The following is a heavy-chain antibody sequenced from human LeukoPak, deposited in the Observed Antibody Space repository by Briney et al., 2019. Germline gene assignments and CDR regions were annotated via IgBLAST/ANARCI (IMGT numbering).Heavy chain of an antibody. Sequence: GGSLRLSCAASGFTFSNHWMHWVRQVPGKGPVWVSRSDGGGSSTSFADSVRGRFSISRDNAKSTLYLQMNSLRAEDTAVYYCAKDLYGSGSVDYWGQGTLVTVSS. V-gene: IGHV3-74*01. D-gene: IGHD3-10*01. J-gene: IGHJ4*02. CDR1: GFTFSNHW. CDR3: AKDLYGSGSVDY. CDR2: SDGGGSST.